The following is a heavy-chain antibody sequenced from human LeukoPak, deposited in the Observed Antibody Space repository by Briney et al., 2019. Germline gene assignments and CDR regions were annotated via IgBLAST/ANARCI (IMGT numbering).Heavy chain of an antibody. D-gene: IGHD3-22*01. Sequence: SQTLSLTCAVSGGSISSGGYSWSWIRQPPGQGLEWIGEINHSGSTNYNPSLKSRVTISVDTSKNQFSLKLSSVTAADTAVYYCARGPQYYYDSSGEGPNAFDIWGQGTMVTVSS. CDR1: GGSISSGGYS. J-gene: IGHJ3*02. CDR3: ARGPQYYYDSSGEGPNAFDI. CDR2: INHSGST. V-gene: IGHV4-30-2*01.